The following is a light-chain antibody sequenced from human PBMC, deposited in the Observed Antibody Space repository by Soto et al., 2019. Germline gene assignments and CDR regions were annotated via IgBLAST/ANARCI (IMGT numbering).Light chain of an antibody. V-gene: IGLV2-11*01. CDR3: CSYAGSPRYV. CDR1: SSDVGGYNY. CDR2: DVS. Sequence: QSVLTQPRSVSGSPGQSVTISCTGTSSDVGGYNYVSWYQQHPGKAPKVMIYDVSERPSGVPDRFSGSKSGNTASLTISGLQAEDEADSYCCSYAGSPRYVLGTGTKLTVL. J-gene: IGLJ1*01.